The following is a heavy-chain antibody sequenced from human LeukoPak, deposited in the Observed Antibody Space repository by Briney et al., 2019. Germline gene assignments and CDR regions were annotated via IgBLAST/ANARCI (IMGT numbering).Heavy chain of an antibody. CDR1: GGSISSSSYY. J-gene: IGHJ4*02. Sequence: PSETLSLTCTVSGGSISSSSYYWGWIRQPPGKGLEWIGSIYYSGSTYYNPSLKSRVTISVDTSKNQFSLKLSSVTAADTAVYYCAGQGGPPFYMIHYWGQGNLGPVSS. CDR2: IYYSGST. D-gene: IGHD3-16*01. V-gene: IGHV4-39*01. CDR3: AGQGGPPFYMIHY.